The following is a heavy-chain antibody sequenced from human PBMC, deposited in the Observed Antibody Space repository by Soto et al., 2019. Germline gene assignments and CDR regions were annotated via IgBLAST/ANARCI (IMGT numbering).Heavy chain of an antibody. CDR3: ARQGPAAGATADV. CDR1: GGSISSYY. CDR2: IYYSGST. J-gene: IGHJ6*02. Sequence: SETLSVTCTVSGGSISSYYWSWIRQPPGKGLEWIGYIYYSGSTNYNPSLKSRVTISVDTSKNQFSLKLSSVTAADTAVYYCARQGPAAGATADVWGQGTTVTVSS. V-gene: IGHV4-59*08. D-gene: IGHD6-13*01.